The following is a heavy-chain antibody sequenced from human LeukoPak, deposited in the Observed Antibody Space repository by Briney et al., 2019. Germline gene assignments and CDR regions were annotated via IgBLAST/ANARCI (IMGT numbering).Heavy chain of an antibody. CDR2: MNPNSGNT. Sequence: ASVKVSCKASGYTFTNSDVNWVRQATGQGLEWMGWMNPNSGNTGYAQNFQGRVTMTRNTSLNTAYMELTSLRSEDTAVYYCARGTGMRTAMATKGENRFDYWGQGTLVTVSS. J-gene: IGHJ4*02. V-gene: IGHV1-8*01. CDR1: GYTFTNSD. CDR3: ARGTGMRTAMATKGENRFDY. D-gene: IGHD5-24*01.